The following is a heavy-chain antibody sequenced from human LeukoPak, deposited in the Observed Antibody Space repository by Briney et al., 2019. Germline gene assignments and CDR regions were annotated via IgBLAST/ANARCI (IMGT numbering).Heavy chain of an antibody. CDR1: GYTFTGYY. CDR3: ARRYPDSSGYQDY. CDR2: INPNSGGT. D-gene: IGHD3-22*01. Sequence: ASVKVSCKASGYTFTGYYMHWVRQAPGQGLEWMGWINPNSGGTNYAQKFQGRVTMTRDTSISTAYMELSRLRSDDTAVYYCARRYPDSSGYQDYWGQGTLVTVSS. J-gene: IGHJ4*02. V-gene: IGHV1-2*02.